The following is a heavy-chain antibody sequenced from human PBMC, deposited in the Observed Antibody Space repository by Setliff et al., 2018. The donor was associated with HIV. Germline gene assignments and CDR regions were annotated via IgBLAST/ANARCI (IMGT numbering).Heavy chain of an antibody. CDR2: ISSSSSTI. D-gene: IGHD2-2*02. Sequence: PGGSLRLSCAASGFTFSSYSMNWVRQAPGKGLEWVSYISSSSSTIYYADSVRGRFTISRDSAKNSLYLQMNSLRAEDTAVYYCARDRHYCRGSSCYTNFYYYYMDVWGKGTTVTVSS. CDR1: GFTFSSYS. V-gene: IGHV3-48*01. J-gene: IGHJ6*03. CDR3: ARDRHYCRGSSCYTNFYYYYMDV.